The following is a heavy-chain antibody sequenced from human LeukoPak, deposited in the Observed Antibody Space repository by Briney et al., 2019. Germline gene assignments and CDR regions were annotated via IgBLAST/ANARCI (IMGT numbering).Heavy chain of an antibody. J-gene: IGHJ4*02. V-gene: IGHV3-66*02. CDR3: TRGPGSTWYSDY. D-gene: IGHD6-13*01. CDR1: GFTVSSNY. Sequence: GGSLRLSCAASGFTVSSNYMNWVRQAPGKGLEWVSIIYSGGDKYYADSVKGRFTISRDNSKNTLYLQMSSLRAEDTAVYYCTRGPGSTWYSDYWGQGTLVTVSS. CDR2: IYSGGDK.